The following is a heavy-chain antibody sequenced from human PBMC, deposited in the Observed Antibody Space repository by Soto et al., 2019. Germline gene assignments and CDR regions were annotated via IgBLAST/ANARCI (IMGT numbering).Heavy chain of an antibody. CDR1: GGTFSSYA. D-gene: IGHD3-10*01. CDR3: ARDITVRGVIYYYYGMDV. J-gene: IGHJ6*02. V-gene: IGHV1-69*12. CDR2: IIPIFGTA. Sequence: QVQLVQSGAEVKKPGSSVKVSCKASGGTFSSYAISWVRRAPGQGLEWMGGIIPIFGTANYAQKFQGRVTITADESTSTAYMELSSLRSEDTAVYYCARDITVRGVIYYYYGMDVWGQGTTVTVSS.